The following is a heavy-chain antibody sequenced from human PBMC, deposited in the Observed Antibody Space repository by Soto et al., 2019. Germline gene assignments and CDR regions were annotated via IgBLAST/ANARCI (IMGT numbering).Heavy chain of an antibody. CDR1: GFTFSSYA. J-gene: IGHJ4*02. CDR3: AKDRCSSGWYQFSEFDD. D-gene: IGHD6-19*01. CDR2: ISGSGGST. Sequence: GGSLRLSCAASGFTFSSYAMSWVRQAPGKGLEWVSAISGSGGSTYYADSVKGRFTISRDNSKNTLYLQMNSLRAEDTAVYYCAKDRCSSGWYQFSEFDDWGQGTLVTVSS. V-gene: IGHV3-23*01.